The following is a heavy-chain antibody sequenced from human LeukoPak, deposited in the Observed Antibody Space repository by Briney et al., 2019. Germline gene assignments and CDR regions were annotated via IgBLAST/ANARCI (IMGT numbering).Heavy chain of an antibody. D-gene: IGHD5-18*01. CDR3: ARVDTAMAYNWFDP. Sequence: GASVKVSCKASGGTFSSYAISWVRQAPGQGREWMGGIIPIFGTANYAQKFQGRVTITADKSTSTAYMELSSLRSEDTAVYYCARVDTAMAYNWFDPWGQGTLVTVSS. CDR2: IIPIFGTA. J-gene: IGHJ5*02. CDR1: GGTFSSYA. V-gene: IGHV1-69*06.